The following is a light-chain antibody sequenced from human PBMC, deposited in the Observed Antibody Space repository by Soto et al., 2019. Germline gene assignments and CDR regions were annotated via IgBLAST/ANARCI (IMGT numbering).Light chain of an antibody. Sequence: EIVLTQSPGTLSLSPGERATLSCRASQSVSNNYLAWYQQKPGQAPRLLIYGASIRATGIPDRFSGSGSGTDFTLTISRLEPEDFAVYYCQKYGSSGTFGQGTKVDIK. J-gene: IGKJ1*01. V-gene: IGKV3-20*01. CDR1: QSVSNNY. CDR3: QKYGSSGT. CDR2: GAS.